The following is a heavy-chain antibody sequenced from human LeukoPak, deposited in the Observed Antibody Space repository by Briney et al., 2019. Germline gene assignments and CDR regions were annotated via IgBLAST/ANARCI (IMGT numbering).Heavy chain of an antibody. J-gene: IGHJ4*02. CDR3: AKDFYDSSGSRYDY. D-gene: IGHD3-22*01. V-gene: IGHV3-23*01. Sequence: GGSLRLSCAASGFTFSSSAMSWVRQAPGKGLEWVSAISNNGGYTYYADSVQGRFTISRDNSKNTLVMQMNSLRAEDTAVYYCAKDFYDSSGSRYDYWGQGTLVTVSS. CDR1: GFTFSSSA. CDR2: ISNNGGYT.